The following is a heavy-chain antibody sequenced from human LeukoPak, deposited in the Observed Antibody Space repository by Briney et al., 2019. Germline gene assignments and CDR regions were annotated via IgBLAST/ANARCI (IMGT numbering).Heavy chain of an antibody. Sequence: PSETLSLTCTVSGGSISSSSYYWGWIRQPPGKGLEWIGSIYYSGSTYYNPSLKSRVTISVDTSKNQFSLKLSSVTAADTAVYYCASTMIENGAFDIWGQGTMVTVSS. J-gene: IGHJ3*02. V-gene: IGHV4-39*01. CDR1: GGSISSSSYY. D-gene: IGHD3-22*01. CDR3: ASTMIENGAFDI. CDR2: IYYSGST.